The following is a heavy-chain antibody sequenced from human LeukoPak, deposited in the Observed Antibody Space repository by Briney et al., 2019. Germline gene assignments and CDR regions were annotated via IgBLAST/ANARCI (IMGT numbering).Heavy chain of an antibody. V-gene: IGHV3-23*01. J-gene: IGHJ4*02. CDR3: AKVSGSSGWHTLRTPGYYFDY. CDR1: GFTFSSYA. D-gene: IGHD6-19*01. CDR2: ISGSGGST. Sequence: GGSLRLPCAASGFTFSSYAMSWVRQAPGKGLEWVSAISGSGGSTYYADSVKGRFTISRDNSKNTLYLQMNSLRAEDTAVYYCAKVSGSSGWHTLRTPGYYFDYWGQGTLVTVSS.